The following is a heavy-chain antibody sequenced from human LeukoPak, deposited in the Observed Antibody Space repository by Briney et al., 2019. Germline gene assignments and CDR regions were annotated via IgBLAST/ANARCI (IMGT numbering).Heavy chain of an antibody. CDR2: INPSGGST. CDR3: ARKGQGIAAAGADYYMDV. V-gene: IGHV1-46*01. J-gene: IGHJ6*03. D-gene: IGHD6-13*01. Sequence: ASVKVSCKASGFTFTSYYMHWVRQAPGQGLEWMGIINPSGGSTSYAQKFQGRVTMTRDMSTSTVYMELSSLRSEDTAVYYCARKGQGIAAAGADYYMDVWAKGTTVTVSS. CDR1: GFTFTSYY.